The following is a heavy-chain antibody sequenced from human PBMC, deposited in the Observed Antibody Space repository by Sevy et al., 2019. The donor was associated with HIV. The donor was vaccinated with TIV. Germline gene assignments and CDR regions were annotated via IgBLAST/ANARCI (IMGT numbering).Heavy chain of an antibody. CDR3: AKVHNLWSEGGFLHH. V-gene: IGHV3-30*18. J-gene: IGHJ1*01. CDR1: GFTFSSYA. CDR2: ISYDGNNK. Sequence: GGSLRLSCAASGFTFSSYAIHWVRQTPGKGLEWGAVISYDGNNKYYADSVKGRFTVSRDNSKNTLYAQMNSLRAEDTAVYYCAKVHNLWSEGGFLHHWGQGTLVTVSS. D-gene: IGHD3-10*01.